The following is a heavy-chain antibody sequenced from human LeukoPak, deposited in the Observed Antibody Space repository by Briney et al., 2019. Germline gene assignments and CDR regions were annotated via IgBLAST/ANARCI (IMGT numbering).Heavy chain of an antibody. Sequence: ASVKVSCKASGYTFTSYGISWVRQAPGQGLEWMGWISAYNGNTNYAQKFQGRVTMTRDTSTSTVYMELSSLRSEDTAVYYCARETGMDRQVYYYYYGMDVWGQGTTVTVSS. CDR2: ISAYNGNT. D-gene: IGHD1-14*01. CDR1: GYTFTSYG. CDR3: ARETGMDRQVYYYYYGMDV. V-gene: IGHV1-18*01. J-gene: IGHJ6*02.